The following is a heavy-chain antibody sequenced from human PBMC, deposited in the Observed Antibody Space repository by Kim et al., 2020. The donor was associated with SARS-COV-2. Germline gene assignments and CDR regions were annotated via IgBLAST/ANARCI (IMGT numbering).Heavy chain of an antibody. V-gene: IGHV1-2*02. J-gene: IGHJ4*02. CDR3: ARDWSYCSSTSCYTNVRNDY. D-gene: IGHD2-2*02. Sequence: ASVKVSCKASGYTFTGYYMHWVRQAPGQGLEWMGWINPNSGGTNYAQKFQGRVTMTRDTSISTAYMELSRLRSDDTAVYYCARDWSYCSSTSCYTNVRNDYWGQGTLVTVSS. CDR1: GYTFTGYY. CDR2: INPNSGGT.